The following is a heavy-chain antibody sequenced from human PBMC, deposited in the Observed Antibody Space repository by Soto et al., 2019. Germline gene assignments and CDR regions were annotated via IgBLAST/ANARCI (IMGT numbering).Heavy chain of an antibody. Sequence: SETLSLTCDVSGDTISTGGYTWAWIRQPPGKGLEWIGYIYYSGSTNYNPSLKSRVTISVDASKNQFFLRLSSVTAADTAVYYCARQFYYDSSDYYAYLDYWGQGTLVTVSS. CDR3: ARQFYYDSSDYYAYLDY. J-gene: IGHJ4*02. V-gene: IGHV4-61*05. CDR1: GDTISTGGYT. CDR2: IYYSGST. D-gene: IGHD3-22*01.